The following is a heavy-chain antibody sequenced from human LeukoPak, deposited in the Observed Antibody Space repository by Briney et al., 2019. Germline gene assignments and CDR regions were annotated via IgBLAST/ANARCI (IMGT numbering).Heavy chain of an antibody. CDR3: AREDVDTAMVEGAD. J-gene: IGHJ4*02. CDR2: ISYDGSNK. Sequence: GGSLRLSCAASGITFSSYAMHWVRQAPGKGLEWVAVISYDGSNKYYADSVKGRFTISRDNSKNTLYLQMNSLRAEDTAVYYCAREDVDTAMVEGADWGQGTLVTVSS. V-gene: IGHV3-30-3*01. D-gene: IGHD5-18*01. CDR1: GITFSSYA.